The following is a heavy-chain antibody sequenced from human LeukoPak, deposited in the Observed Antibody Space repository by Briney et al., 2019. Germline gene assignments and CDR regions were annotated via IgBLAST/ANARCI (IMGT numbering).Heavy chain of an antibody. CDR2: IYYSGST. V-gene: IGHV4-39*01. D-gene: IGHD4-17*01. CDR1: GGSISSSSCY. Sequence: SETLSLTCTVSGGSISSSSCYWGWIRQPPGKGLEWIGSIYYSGSTYYNPSLKSRVTISVDTSKNQFSLKLSSVTAADTAVYYCARLRGSYGDYFPYYYYYMDVWGKGTTVTISS. CDR3: ARLRGSYGDYFPYYYYYMDV. J-gene: IGHJ6*03.